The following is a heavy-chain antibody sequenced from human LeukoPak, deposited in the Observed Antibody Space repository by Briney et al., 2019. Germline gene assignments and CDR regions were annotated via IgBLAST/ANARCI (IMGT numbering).Heavy chain of an antibody. Sequence: ASVKVSCKASGYTFTGYYIHWVRQAPGQGLEWMGWINPNSGGTNYAQNFQGRVTMTRDTSISTVYMELSSLRSEDTAVYYCARAGSRIVGATELGYWGQGTLVTVSS. V-gene: IGHV1-2*02. CDR2: INPNSGGT. D-gene: IGHD1-26*01. J-gene: IGHJ4*02. CDR1: GYTFTGYY. CDR3: ARAGSRIVGATELGY.